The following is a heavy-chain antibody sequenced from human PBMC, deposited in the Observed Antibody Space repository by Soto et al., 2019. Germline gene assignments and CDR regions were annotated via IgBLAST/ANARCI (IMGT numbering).Heavy chain of an antibody. CDR1: GFTFSIYG. V-gene: IGHV3-30*18. D-gene: IGHD6-13*01. Sequence: GGSLRLSCAASGFTFSIYGVHWVRQAPGKGLEWVAVISYDGSNKYYADSVKGRFTISRDNSKNTLYLQMNSLRAEDTAVYYCAKVLRDSGYRDSYGMDVWSQGTTVTVSS. CDR3: AKVLRDSGYRDSYGMDV. CDR2: ISYDGSNK. J-gene: IGHJ6*02.